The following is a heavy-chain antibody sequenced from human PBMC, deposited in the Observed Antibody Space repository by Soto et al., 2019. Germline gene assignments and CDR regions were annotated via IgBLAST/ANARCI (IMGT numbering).Heavy chain of an antibody. CDR1: GFTFSSYG. D-gene: IGHD5-18*01. Sequence: QPGGSLRLSCAASGFTFSSYGMDWVRQAPGKGLEWVAVIWYDGSKKYYADSVKGRFTVSRDNSKNTLYLQMDSLRAEDTAVYYCARDSSDTTMLNWGQGTLVTVS. J-gene: IGHJ4*02. V-gene: IGHV3-33*01. CDR2: IWYDGSKK. CDR3: ARDSSDTTMLN.